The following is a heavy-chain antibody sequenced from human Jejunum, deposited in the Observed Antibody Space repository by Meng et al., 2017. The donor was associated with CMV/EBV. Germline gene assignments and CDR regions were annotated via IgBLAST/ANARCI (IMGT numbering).Heavy chain of an antibody. CDR3: ARLPGTGAGLL. CDR1: RFTFSTYS. J-gene: IGHJ4*02. V-gene: IGHV3-30*04. CDR2: ISYDGNNI. Sequence: AASRFTFSTYSLHWVRQAPGKGLEWVAFISYDGNNIYYADSVKGRFTISRDNSNSTLFLQLNSLRTEDTSVYYCARLPGTGAGLLWGQGTLVTVSS.